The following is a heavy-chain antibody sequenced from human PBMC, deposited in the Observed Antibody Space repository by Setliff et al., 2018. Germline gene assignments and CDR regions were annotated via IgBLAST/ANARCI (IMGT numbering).Heavy chain of an antibody. CDR3: ASSLNYYSDAFDI. Sequence: GESLKISCKGSGYSFSNYWIGWVRQMSGKGLEWMGIIYPADSDTRYSPSFQGQVTISADKSISTAYLQWSSLKASDTAMYYCASSLNYYSDAFDIWGQGTMVTVSS. J-gene: IGHJ3*02. V-gene: IGHV5-51*01. CDR1: GYSFSNYW. D-gene: IGHD3-22*01. CDR2: IYPADSDT.